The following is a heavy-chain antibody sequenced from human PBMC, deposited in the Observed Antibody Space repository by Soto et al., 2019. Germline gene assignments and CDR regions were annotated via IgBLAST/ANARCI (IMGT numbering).Heavy chain of an antibody. V-gene: IGHV3-11*06. J-gene: IGHJ4*02. CDR1: GFLFTDYY. D-gene: IGHD2-8*01. Sequence: QVQLVESGGGLVKPGGSLRLSCTASGFLFTDYYMSWILQPPGKGLEWLAYIDGSSDYTNSADSVKGRFTISRDNAKNSVFLQMNNLRADDTAVYYCARDLRFSSTNDFDFWGRGTLVTVSS. CDR3: ARDLRFSSTNDFDF. CDR2: IDGSSDYT.